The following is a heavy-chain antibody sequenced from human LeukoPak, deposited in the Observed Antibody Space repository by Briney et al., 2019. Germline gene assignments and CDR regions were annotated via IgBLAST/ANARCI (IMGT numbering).Heavy chain of an antibody. J-gene: IGHJ4*02. D-gene: IGHD4-17*01. CDR3: ARVAYGDYADY. V-gene: IGHV4-59*01. CDR2: IYYSGST. Sequence: PSETLSLTCTVSGGSSSSYYWSWIRQPPGKGLEWIGYIYYSGSTNYNPSLKSRVTISVDTSKNQFSLKLSSVTAADTAVYYCARVAYGDYADYWGQGTLVTVSS. CDR1: GGSSSSYY.